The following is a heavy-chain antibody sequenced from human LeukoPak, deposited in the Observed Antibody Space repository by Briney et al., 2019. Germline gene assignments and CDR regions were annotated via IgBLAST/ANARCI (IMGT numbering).Heavy chain of an antibody. CDR1: GFTFINAW. J-gene: IGHJ4*02. D-gene: IGHD3-22*01. CDR2: IKTKADGGTT. V-gene: IGHV3-15*01. Sequence: GGSLRLSCAASGFTFINAWMSWVRQAPGKGLEWVGRIKTKADGGTTDYAAPVKDRFTISRDDSKNTLYLQMSSLKTEDTAVYYCWTADYYDSSGYYYFDYWGQGTLVTVSS. CDR3: WTADYYDSSGYYYFDY.